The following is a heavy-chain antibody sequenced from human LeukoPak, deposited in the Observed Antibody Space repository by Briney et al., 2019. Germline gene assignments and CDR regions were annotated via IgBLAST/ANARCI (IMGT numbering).Heavy chain of an antibody. J-gene: IGHJ5*01. V-gene: IGHV4-39*07. CDR2: IFYNGRT. Sequence: SETLSLTCTVSGDSICRSTYYWGWVRQTPEKGLEWIGGIFYNGRTYYTPSLQSRVIMSLDTSKNQFSLRLTSVTAADTAVYYCARQVAVVEPTDPNWFDSWGQGTLVTVSS. CDR3: ARQVAVVEPTDPNWFDS. CDR1: GDSICRSTYY. D-gene: IGHD2-21*01.